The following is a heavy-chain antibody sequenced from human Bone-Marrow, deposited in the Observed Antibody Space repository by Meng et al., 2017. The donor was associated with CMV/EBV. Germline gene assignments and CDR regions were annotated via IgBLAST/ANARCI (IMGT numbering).Heavy chain of an antibody. CDR2: ISNSGGST. CDR1: GFTFRDYA. Sequence: GESLKISCPASGFTFRDYAMSWVRQAPGKGLEWVSTISNSGGSTYYADSVKGRFTISRDDSKKTLYLQMNRLGAGDTALYYCVKTAVARTIYFQHWGQGTLVTVSS. J-gene: IGHJ1*01. CDR3: VKTAVARTIYFQH. V-gene: IGHV3-23*01. D-gene: IGHD6-19*01.